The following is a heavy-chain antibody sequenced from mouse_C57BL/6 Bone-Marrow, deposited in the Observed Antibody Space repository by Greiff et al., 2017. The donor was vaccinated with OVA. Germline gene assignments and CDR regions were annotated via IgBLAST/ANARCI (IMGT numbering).Heavy chain of an antibody. CDR3: ARKAYGNYPYYAMDY. D-gene: IGHD2-10*02. CDR2: IDPSDSYT. Sequence: QVQLKQPGAELVMPGASVKLSCKASGYTFTSYWMHWVKQRPGQGLEWIGEIDPSDSYTNYNPKLKGKSTLTIDKSSSTAYLQLSSLTSEDSAVYYGARKAYGNYPYYAMDYWGQGTSVTVSS. CDR1: GYTFTSYW. V-gene: IGHV1-69*01. J-gene: IGHJ4*01.